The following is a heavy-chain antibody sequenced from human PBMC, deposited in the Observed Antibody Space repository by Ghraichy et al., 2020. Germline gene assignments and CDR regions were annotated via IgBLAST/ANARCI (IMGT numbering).Heavy chain of an antibody. CDR3: ARDGCSGRTCSFYN. CDR2: IGSGGTSF. Sequence: GGSPRLSCAASGFTFSSYSMNWVRQAPGKGLEWVSYIGSGGTSFYYADSVKGRFTISRDNAKNSLYLDMNSLRAEDTALYYCARDGCSGRTCSFYNWGQGALVTVSS. D-gene: IGHD2-15*01. CDR1: GFTFSSYS. V-gene: IGHV3-48*04. J-gene: IGHJ4*02.